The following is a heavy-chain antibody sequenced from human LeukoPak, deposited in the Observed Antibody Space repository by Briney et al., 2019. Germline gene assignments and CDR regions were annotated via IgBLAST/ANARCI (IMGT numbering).Heavy chain of an antibody. CDR2: INQDGGEK. V-gene: IGHV3-7*05. CDR1: GFTFSSNW. Sequence: SGGSLRLSCTASGFTFSSNWMTWVRQAPGKGLEWVANINQDGGEKYYVDSVKGRFTISRDNAKNSLYLQMNSLRAEDTAIYYCARLGGSGSHAFDIWGQGTMVTVSS. J-gene: IGHJ3*02. D-gene: IGHD3-10*01. CDR3: ARLGGSGSHAFDI.